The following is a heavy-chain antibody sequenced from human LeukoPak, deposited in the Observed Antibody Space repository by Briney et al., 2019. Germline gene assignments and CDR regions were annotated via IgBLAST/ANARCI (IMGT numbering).Heavy chain of an antibody. D-gene: IGHD2-21*02. CDR3: TRDGDLRKAYCGGDCYSGPDY. V-gene: IGHV3-49*03. CDR1: GFTFGDYA. Sequence: GGSLRLSCTASGFTFGDYAMSWFRQAPGKGLEWVGFIRSKAYGGTTEYAASVKGRFTISRDDSKSIAYLQMNSLKTEDTAVYYCTRDGDLRKAYCGGDCYSGPDYWGQGTLVTVSS. CDR2: IRSKAYGGTT. J-gene: IGHJ4*02.